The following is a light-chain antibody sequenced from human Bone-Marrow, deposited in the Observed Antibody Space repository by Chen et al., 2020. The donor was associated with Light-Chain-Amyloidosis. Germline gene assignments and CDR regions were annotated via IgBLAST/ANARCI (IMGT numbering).Light chain of an antibody. V-gene: IGLV2-14*01. J-gene: IGLJ1*01. CDR1: SSDVGGDNH. CDR2: EVT. Sequence: QSALTQPASVSGSPGQSITIPCTGTSSDVGGDNHVSWYQQHPDKAPKLMIYEVTNRPSWVPDRFSGLKSDNTASLTISGLQTEDEADYFCSSYTITNTLVFGSGTRVTVL. CDR3: SSYTITNTLV.